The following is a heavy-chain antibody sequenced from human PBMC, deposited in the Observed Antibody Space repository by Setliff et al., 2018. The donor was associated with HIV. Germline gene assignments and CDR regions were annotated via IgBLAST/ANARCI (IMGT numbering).Heavy chain of an antibody. CDR3: AKDRWGGKPYYFDY. CDR2: IWHDGSNQ. D-gene: IGHD7-27*01. V-gene: IGHV3-33*06. CDR1: GFTFNDYA. J-gene: IGHJ4*02. Sequence: PGGSLRLSCAASGFTFNDYAMHWVRQAPGKGLEWVAVIWHDGSNQYYADSVKGRFTISRDNSKNTLYLQMNSLRAEDTAVYYCAKDRWGGKPYYFDYWGQGTLVTVSS.